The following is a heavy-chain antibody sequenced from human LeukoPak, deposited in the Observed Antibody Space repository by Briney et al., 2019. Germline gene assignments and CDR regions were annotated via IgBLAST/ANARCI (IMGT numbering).Heavy chain of an antibody. V-gene: IGHV4-59*01. D-gene: IGHD3-3*01. Sequence: PSETLSLTCTVSGGSLSTYYWSWMRQPPGRGLEWIGYIYYSGSTNHNPSLQSRVTISVDTSKNQFSLKLNSVTAADTAVYYCARGGVPGGFYGSFDYWGQGTLVSVSS. CDR1: GGSLSTYY. CDR3: ARGGVPGGFYGSFDY. J-gene: IGHJ4*02. CDR2: IYYSGST.